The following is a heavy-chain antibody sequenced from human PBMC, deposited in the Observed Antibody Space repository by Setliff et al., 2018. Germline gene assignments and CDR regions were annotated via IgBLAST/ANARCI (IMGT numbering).Heavy chain of an antibody. CDR3: VRGPPDFVVVPAAAKFDY. CDR2: NSA. Sequence: ASVKVSCKASGYIFNSYGIAWVRQAPGQGLEWMGWNSAYAQKFQGRVTMTTDTPTSTAYMELRSLTSDDTAVYYRVRGPPDFVVVPAAAKFDYWGQGTPVTVSS. V-gene: IGHV1-18*01. CDR1: GYIFNSYG. J-gene: IGHJ4*02. D-gene: IGHD2-2*01.